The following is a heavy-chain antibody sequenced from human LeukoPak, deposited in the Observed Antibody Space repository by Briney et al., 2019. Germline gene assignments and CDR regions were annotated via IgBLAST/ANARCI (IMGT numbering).Heavy chain of an antibody. Sequence: SETLSLTCAVYGGSFSSYYWGWIRQPPGKGLEWIGIIYYSGSTYYNPSLKSRVTISADTSKNQFSLKLNSVTAADTAVYYCARHYNFDGKQADYWGQGTLVTVSS. D-gene: IGHD1-20*01. CDR1: GGSFSSYY. CDR3: ARHYNFDGKQADY. J-gene: IGHJ4*02. CDR2: IYYSGST. V-gene: IGHV4-39*01.